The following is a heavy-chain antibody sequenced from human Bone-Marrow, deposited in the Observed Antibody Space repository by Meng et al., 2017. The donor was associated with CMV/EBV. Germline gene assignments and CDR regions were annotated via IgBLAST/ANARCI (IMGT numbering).Heavy chain of an antibody. D-gene: IGHD3-10*01. CDR3: AREVTMVRGVIYYYGMDV. Sequence: SETLSLTCTVSGGSISNYYWSWIRQPPGKGLEWIGYMYNSGSTNYNPPLKSRVTISVDTSKNQFSLMLSSVTAADTAVYYCAREVTMVRGVIYYYGMDVWGQGTTVTVSS. V-gene: IGHV4-59*01. CDR2: MYNSGST. CDR1: GGSISNYY. J-gene: IGHJ6*02.